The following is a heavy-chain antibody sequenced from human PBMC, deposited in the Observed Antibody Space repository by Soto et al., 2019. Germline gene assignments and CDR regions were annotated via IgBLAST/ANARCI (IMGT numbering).Heavy chain of an antibody. CDR3: ARGNIVVVPAALIAKGGFDP. V-gene: IGHV4-39*07. J-gene: IGHJ5*02. CDR1: GGSISSSSYY. D-gene: IGHD2-2*01. CDR2: IYYSGST. Sequence: SETLSLTCTVSGGSISSSSYYWGWIRQPPGKGLEGIGSIYYSGSTYYNPSLKSRVTISVDTSKNQFSLKLSSVTAADTAVYYCARGNIVVVPAALIAKGGFDPWGQGTLVTVSS.